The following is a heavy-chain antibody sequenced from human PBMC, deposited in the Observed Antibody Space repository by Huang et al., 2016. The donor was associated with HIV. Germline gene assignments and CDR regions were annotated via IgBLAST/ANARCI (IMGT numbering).Heavy chain of an antibody. CDR3: SPTGDDYFYYYMDV. D-gene: IGHD4-17*01. J-gene: IGHJ6*03. V-gene: IGHV3-49*03. CDR2: VRSIAFGGAS. CDR1: GFIFNDFA. Sequence: VESGGDAVQSGRSLRLSCRGSGFIFNDFAIDWFRRSPRKGLEWIGFVRSIAFGGASKSAPSVKDRFSVSRDEAKNVAFLQMENLQVDDTAVYYCSPTGDDYFYYYMDVWGNGTTVIVS.